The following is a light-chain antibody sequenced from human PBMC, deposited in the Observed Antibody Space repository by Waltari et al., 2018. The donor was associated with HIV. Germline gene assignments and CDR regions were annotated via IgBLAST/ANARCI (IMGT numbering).Light chain of an antibody. J-gene: IGLJ3*02. Sequence: SVLTQPPSVSGAPGQTITISCTGSSSNIGASYYVHWYQHRTGTAPKLLSHGNTNRPSGVPDRFSGSKSGTSASLAITGLQAEEEADYYCQSYDSSLRGRVFGGGTKLTVL. CDR2: GNT. CDR3: QSYDSSLRGRV. V-gene: IGLV1-40*01. CDR1: SSNIGASYY.